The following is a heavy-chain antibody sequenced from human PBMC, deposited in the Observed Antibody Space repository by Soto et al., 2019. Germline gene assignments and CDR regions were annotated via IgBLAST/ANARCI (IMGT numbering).Heavy chain of an antibody. Sequence: QVQLVQSGAEVKKPGSSVKVSCKASGGTFRSYTFSWVRQAPGQGLEWMGGIVPLFGSTNNAEVFQGRLTITADESTTTVYMELTSLTSDDTAVYFCARDGGLVTSNRPRGPFDIWGQGTLVTVSS. J-gene: IGHJ3*02. CDR2: IVPLFGST. D-gene: IGHD4-17*01. V-gene: IGHV1-69*01. CDR1: GGTFRSYT. CDR3: ARDGGLVTSNRPRGPFDI.